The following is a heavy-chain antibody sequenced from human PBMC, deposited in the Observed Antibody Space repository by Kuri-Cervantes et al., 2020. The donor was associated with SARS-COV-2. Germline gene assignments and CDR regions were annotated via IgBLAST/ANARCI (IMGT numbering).Heavy chain of an antibody. CDR3: ARGGVGITVDY. V-gene: IGHV3-48*01. CDR1: GFTFSSYS. J-gene: IGHJ4*02. CDR2: ISSSSSTT. D-gene: IGHD3-3*01. Sequence: GESLKISCAASGFTFSSYSMNWVRQAPGKGLEWVSYISSSSSTTYYADSVKGRFTISRDNSKNTLYLQMNSLRAEDTAVYYCARGGVGITVDYWGQGTLVTVSS.